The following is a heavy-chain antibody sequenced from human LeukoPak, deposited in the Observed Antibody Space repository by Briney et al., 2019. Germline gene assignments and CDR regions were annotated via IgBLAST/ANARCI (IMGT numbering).Heavy chain of an antibody. CDR2: VYHSGST. D-gene: IGHD2-2*01. V-gene: IGHV4-39*07. CDR1: DGSISTSDYY. J-gene: IGHJ5*02. CDR3: ARDCSSTSCNRGFDP. Sequence: SETLSLTCSVSDGSISTSDYYWTWIRQPPGKGLEWIGTVYHSGSTYYNVSLQSRVTISVDTSKNQFSLKLSSVTAADTAVYYCARDCSSTSCNRGFDPWGQGTLVTVSS.